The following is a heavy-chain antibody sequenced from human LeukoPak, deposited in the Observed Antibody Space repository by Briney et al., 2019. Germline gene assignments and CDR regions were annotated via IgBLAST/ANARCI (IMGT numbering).Heavy chain of an antibody. CDR2: IYYRGST. D-gene: IGHD3-3*01. J-gene: IGHJ6*02. CDR3: ARQNYDEVNYYYYGLDV. CDR1: GGSISSRY. Sequence: CETLSLICSESGGSISSRYWSWMQQSQRKGLEWIGYIYYRGSTDYNPSLKSRVTMSVDTSKNQFSLKLSSVTAADTAVYYCARQNYDEVNYYYYGLDVWGQGTTVTVSS. V-gene: IGHV4-59*08.